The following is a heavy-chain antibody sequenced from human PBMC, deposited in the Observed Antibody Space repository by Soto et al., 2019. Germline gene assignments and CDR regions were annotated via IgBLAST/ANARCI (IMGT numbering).Heavy chain of an antibody. CDR3: ARSYSVTPYSYSGMDG. Sequence: QVQLIQSGAAVKKPGSSVKVSCHTSGDAFSSYAMSWVRQGPGQGLEWMGGIIPMFGTPIYTEKFQGRVTISADEAKRAVYMELRSLTSDDWAVYYCARSYSVTPYSYSGMDGRGQGTTIIVS. D-gene: IGHD4-17*01. J-gene: IGHJ6*02. CDR2: IIPMFGTP. V-gene: IGHV1-69*01. CDR1: GDAFSSYA.